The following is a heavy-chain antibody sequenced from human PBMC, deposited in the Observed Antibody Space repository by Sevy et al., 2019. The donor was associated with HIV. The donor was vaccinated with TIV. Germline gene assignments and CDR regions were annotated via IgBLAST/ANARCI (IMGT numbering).Heavy chain of an antibody. D-gene: IGHD2-21*01. CDR3: AKASTIADVDYYYGMDV. CDR1: GFTFSSYG. V-gene: IGHV3-30*18. J-gene: IGHJ6*02. CDR2: ISYDGSNK. Sequence: GGSLRLSCAASGFTFSSYGMHWVRQAPGKGLEWVAVISYDGSNKYYADSVKGRFTISRDNSKNTLYLQMNSLRAEETAVYYCAKASTIADVDYYYGMDVWGQGTTVTVSS.